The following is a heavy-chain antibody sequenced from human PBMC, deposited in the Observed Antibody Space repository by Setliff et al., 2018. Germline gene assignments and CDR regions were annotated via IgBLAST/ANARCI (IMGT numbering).Heavy chain of an antibody. CDR3: ARGSRFGTIVYKGDYYMDV. V-gene: IGHV7-4-1*02. D-gene: IGHD3-10*01. CDR1: GYTFTNYA. J-gene: IGHJ6*03. Sequence: ASVKVSCKASGYTFTNYAMTWMRQAPGQGLEYMGWINTNTGNPIYAQGFTERFVFSLDTSVSTAYLQISSLKSEDTAVYYCARGSRFGTIVYKGDYYMDVWGKGTTVTVSS. CDR2: INTNTGNP.